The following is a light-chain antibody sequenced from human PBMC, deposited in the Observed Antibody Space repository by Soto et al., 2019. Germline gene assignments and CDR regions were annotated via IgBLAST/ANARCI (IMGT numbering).Light chain of an antibody. CDR1: QSVSSN. Sequence: IVMTRSPATLSVSPGERATLSCRASQSVSSNLAWYQQKPGQAPRLLIYGASTRATGIPARFSGSGSGTEFTLTISSLQSEDFAVYYCQQYNNWLGTFGQGTKVDIK. J-gene: IGKJ1*01. CDR2: GAS. V-gene: IGKV3-15*01. CDR3: QQYNNWLGT.